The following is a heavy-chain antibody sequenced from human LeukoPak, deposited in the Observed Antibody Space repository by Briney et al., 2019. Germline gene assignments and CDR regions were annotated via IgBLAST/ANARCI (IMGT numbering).Heavy chain of an antibody. Sequence: PGGSLRLSCAASGFTFSSYAMSWVRQAPGKGLEWVSAISGSGGSTYYADSVKGRFTISRDNSKNTLYLQMNSLRAEDTAVYYCAKSESGSYSGDFDYWAREPWSPSPQ. CDR3: AKSESGSYSGDFDY. D-gene: IGHD3-10*01. V-gene: IGHV3-23*01. CDR1: GFTFSSYA. CDR2: ISGSGGST. J-gene: IGHJ4*02.